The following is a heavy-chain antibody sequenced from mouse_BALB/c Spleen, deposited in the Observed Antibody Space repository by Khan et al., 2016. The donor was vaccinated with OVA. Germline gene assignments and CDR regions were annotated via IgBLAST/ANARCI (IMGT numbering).Heavy chain of an antibody. CDR3: ARDRIDY. CDR2: INPSSGYT. Sequence: QVQLKQSGAELAKPGASVKMSCKASGYTFSNYWIHWVKQRPGQGLEWIGYINPSSGYTSYTQTFNNKATLTTDNSSSTAYMQLGSLTSEDSAVYYCARDRIDYGGQGTTLTVSS. J-gene: IGHJ2*01. V-gene: IGHV1-7*01. CDR1: GYTFSNYW.